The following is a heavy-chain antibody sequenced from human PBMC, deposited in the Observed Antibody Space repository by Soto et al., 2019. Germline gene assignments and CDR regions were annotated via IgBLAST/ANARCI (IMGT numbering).Heavy chain of an antibody. J-gene: IGHJ4*02. Sequence: QVQVVQSGAEVKKPGASVKVSCKASGYTFSNYYMHWVRQAPGQGLEWVGRINPNGGSTTNAQKFQARVTMTRDTSTSTFYMEMRSLASEDTAVYYCAREMASAGSFDYWGQGTLVTVSS. CDR1: GYTFSNYY. CDR2: INPNGGST. CDR3: AREMASAGSFDY. D-gene: IGHD5-12*01. V-gene: IGHV1-46*03.